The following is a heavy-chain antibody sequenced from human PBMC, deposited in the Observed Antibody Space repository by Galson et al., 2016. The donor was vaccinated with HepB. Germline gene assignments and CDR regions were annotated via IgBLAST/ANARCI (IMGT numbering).Heavy chain of an antibody. V-gene: IGHV3-7*01. D-gene: IGHD3-16*02. CDR1: GFTFSSYW. Sequence: SLRLSCAASGFTFSSYWMNWVRQAPGKGLEWVANIKQDGSEKYYVDSVKGRFTISRDNAKNSLYLQMNSLRGEDTAVYYCARLGRYDYVWGSYRPPFDYWGQGTLVTVSS. J-gene: IGHJ4*02. CDR2: IKQDGSEK. CDR3: ARLGRYDYVWGSYRPPFDY.